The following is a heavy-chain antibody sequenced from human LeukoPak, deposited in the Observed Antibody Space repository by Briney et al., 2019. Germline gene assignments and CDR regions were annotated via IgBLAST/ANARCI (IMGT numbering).Heavy chain of an antibody. Sequence: GGSLRLSCAASGFSFISYGMSWVRQAPGKGLEWVSTISGSGADTYYADSVKGRFTISRDNSKNTLYLQMNSLRAEDTAVYYCAKDYGNQWLVPLDAFDIWGQGTMVTVSS. CDR2: ISGSGADT. CDR1: GFSFISYG. CDR3: AKDYGNQWLVPLDAFDI. V-gene: IGHV3-23*01. D-gene: IGHD6-19*01. J-gene: IGHJ3*02.